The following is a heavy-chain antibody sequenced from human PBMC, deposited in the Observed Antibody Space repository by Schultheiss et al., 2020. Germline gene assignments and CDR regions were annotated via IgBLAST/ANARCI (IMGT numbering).Heavy chain of an antibody. CDR2: IYTSGST. CDR3: ARWGGYYPYYFDY. CDR1: GGSISSGSYY. D-gene: IGHD3-3*01. Sequence: LRLSCTVSGGSISSGSYYWSWIRQPAGKGLEWIGRIYTSGSTNYNPSLKSRVTISVDTSKNQFSLKLSSVTAADTAVYYCARWGGYYPYYFDYWGQGTLVTVSS. V-gene: IGHV4-61*02. J-gene: IGHJ4*02.